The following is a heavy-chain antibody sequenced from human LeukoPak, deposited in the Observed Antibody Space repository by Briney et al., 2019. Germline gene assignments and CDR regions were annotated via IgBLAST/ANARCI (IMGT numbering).Heavy chain of an antibody. D-gene: IGHD6-13*01. CDR1: GFTFSSYD. CDR3: AREVSSSWYNWFDP. CDR2: IGTAGDT. J-gene: IGHJ5*02. Sequence: GGSLRLSGAASGFTFSSYDMHWVRQATGKGLEWVSAIGTAGDTYYPGSVKGRFTISRENAKNSLYLQMNSLRAGDTAVYYCAREVSSSWYNWFDPWGQGTLVTVSS. V-gene: IGHV3-13*01.